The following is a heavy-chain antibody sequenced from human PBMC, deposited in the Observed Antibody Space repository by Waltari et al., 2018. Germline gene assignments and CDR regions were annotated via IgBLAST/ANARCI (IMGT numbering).Heavy chain of an antibody. D-gene: IGHD3-10*01. Sequence: EVQLLEYGGGLVQPGGSLRLSCAAPGFTFSSYAMGRVHQASGKGLEWVSAISGSGGSTYYADSVKGRFTISRDNSKNTLYLQMNSLRAEDTAVYYCAEDLNYYGSGQPDYWGQGTLVTVSS. J-gene: IGHJ4*02. V-gene: IGHV3-23*01. CDR1: GFTFSSYA. CDR2: ISGSGGST. CDR3: AEDLNYYGSGQPDY.